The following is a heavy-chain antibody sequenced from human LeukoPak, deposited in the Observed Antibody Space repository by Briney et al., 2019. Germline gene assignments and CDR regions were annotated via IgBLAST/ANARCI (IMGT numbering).Heavy chain of an antibody. CDR3: AREQNYYGSGSFLGGIDY. D-gene: IGHD3-10*01. V-gene: IGHV4-38-2*02. CDR1: GYSISSGYY. CDR2: IYHSGST. Sequence: SETLSLTCTVSGYSISSGYYWGWIRQPPGKGLEWIGSIYHSGSTYYNPSLKSRVTISVDTSKNQFSLKLTSVTAADTAVYYCAREQNYYGSGSFLGGIDYWGQGTLVTVSS. J-gene: IGHJ4*02.